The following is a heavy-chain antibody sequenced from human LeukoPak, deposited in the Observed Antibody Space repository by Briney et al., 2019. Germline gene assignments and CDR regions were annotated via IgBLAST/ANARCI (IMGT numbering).Heavy chain of an antibody. D-gene: IGHD6-6*01. CDR3: ARASSIAASY. CDR1: GFTFSSYA. CDR2: ISYDGSNK. Sequence: GGSLRLSCAASGFTFSSYAMHWVRQAPGKGLEWVAVISYDGSNKYYADYVKGRFTISRDNSKNTLNLQMNSLRAEDTAVYYCARASSIAASYWGQGTLVTVSS. V-gene: IGHV3-30*01. J-gene: IGHJ4*02.